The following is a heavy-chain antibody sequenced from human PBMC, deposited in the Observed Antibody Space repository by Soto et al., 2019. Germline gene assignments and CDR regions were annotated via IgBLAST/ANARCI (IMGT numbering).Heavy chain of an antibody. J-gene: IGHJ4*02. CDR3: AKDGNRITIFGVVHFDY. V-gene: IGHV3-23*01. CDR1: GFTFSSYA. CDR2: IGGSGGST. Sequence: GGFLRLSCAASGFTFSSYAMSWVRQAPGKGLEWVSAIGGSGGSTYYADSVKGRFTISRDNSKNTLYLQMNSLRAEDTAVYYCAKDGNRITIFGVVHFDYWGQGTLVTVSS. D-gene: IGHD3-3*01.